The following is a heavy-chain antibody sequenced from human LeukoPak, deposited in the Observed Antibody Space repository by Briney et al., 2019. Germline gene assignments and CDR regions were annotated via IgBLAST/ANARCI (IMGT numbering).Heavy chain of an antibody. Sequence: SETLSLTCTVSGGSISSYYWSWIRQPPGKGLEWIGYIYYSGSTNYSPSLKSRVTISVDTSKNQFSLRLSSVTAADTAVYYCARRHHYDSSGYYLYYFDYWGQGTLVTVSS. CDR1: GGSISSYY. V-gene: IGHV4-59*01. CDR3: ARRHHYDSSGYYLYYFDY. D-gene: IGHD3-22*01. J-gene: IGHJ4*02. CDR2: IYYSGST.